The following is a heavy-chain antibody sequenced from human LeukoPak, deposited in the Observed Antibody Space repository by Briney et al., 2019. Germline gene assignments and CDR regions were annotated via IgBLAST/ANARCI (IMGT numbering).Heavy chain of an antibody. CDR2: IRFDAVRE. D-gene: IGHD1-26*01. CDR3: AKYHIVGGTRLEY. CDR1: GFAFSSYG. V-gene: IGHV3-30*02. Sequence: TGGSLRLSCEASGFAFSSYGMHWVRQAPGKGLEWVTFIRFDAVREYYADSVKGRFIISRDNSKNTLFLQMNSLRLEDTGIYYCAKYHIVGGTRLEYWGQGTLVVVSS. J-gene: IGHJ4*02.